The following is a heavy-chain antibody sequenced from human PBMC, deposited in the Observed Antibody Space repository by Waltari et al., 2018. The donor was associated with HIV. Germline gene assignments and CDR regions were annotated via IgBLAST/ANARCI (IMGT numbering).Heavy chain of an antibody. J-gene: IGHJ4*02. CDR2: ISGSGGST. D-gene: IGHD2-21*01. CDR3: AKDNRDPLGTLWY. Sequence: VQLSESGGGLVQPGGSLSLACAASGLTFRIYAMSWVRQAQGKGLEWVSFISGSGGSTYYADSVKGRFTISRDNSKNTLYLQMNSLRAEDTAVYYCAKDNRDPLGTLWYWGQGTLVTVSS. CDR1: GLTFRIYA. V-gene: IGHV3-23*01.